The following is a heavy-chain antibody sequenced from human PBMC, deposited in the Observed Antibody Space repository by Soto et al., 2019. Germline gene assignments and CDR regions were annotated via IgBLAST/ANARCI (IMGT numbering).Heavy chain of an antibody. Sequence: GGSLRLSCAASGFTFSSYSMNWVRQAPGKGLEWVSSISSSSSYIYYADSVKGRFTISRDNAKNSLYLQMNSLRAEDTAVYYCARDRGSCSSTSCYGGFDYWGQGTLVTVSS. D-gene: IGHD2-2*01. CDR3: ARDRGSCSSTSCYGGFDY. V-gene: IGHV3-21*01. J-gene: IGHJ4*02. CDR2: ISSSSSYI. CDR1: GFTFSSYS.